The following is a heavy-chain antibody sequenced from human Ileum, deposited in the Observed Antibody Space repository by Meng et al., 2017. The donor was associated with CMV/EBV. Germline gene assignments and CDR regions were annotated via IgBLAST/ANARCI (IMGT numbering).Heavy chain of an antibody. V-gene: IGHV4-34*01. CDR2: INNRGST. J-gene: IGHJ4*02. CDR3: ARASPQRRFLSY. CDR1: NSAFSDYY. Sequence: VQLQQWGAGQLKPSETVSLVCAVHNSAFSDYYWTWIRQSPGKGLEWIGEINNRGSTNYNPSLKSRVTISIDTSRNQFSLKLTSMTAADTAVYYCARASPQRRFLSYWGQGTLVTVSS. D-gene: IGHD3-3*01.